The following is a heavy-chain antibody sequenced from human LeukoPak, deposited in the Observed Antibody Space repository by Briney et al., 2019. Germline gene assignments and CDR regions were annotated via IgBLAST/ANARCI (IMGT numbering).Heavy chain of an antibody. Sequence: PGGSLRLSCAASGFTFDDYAMHWVRQAPGKGLGWVSGISWNSGSIGYADSVKGRFTISRDNAKNTLYLQMNSLRAEDTAVYYCARAGRGLRYFDWLTYDYWGQGTLVTVSS. CDR1: GFTFDDYA. V-gene: IGHV3-9*01. D-gene: IGHD3-9*01. CDR2: ISWNSGSI. CDR3: ARAGRGLRYFDWLTYDY. J-gene: IGHJ4*02.